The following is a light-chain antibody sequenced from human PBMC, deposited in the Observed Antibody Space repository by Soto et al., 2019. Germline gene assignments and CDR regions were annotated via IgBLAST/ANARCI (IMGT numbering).Light chain of an antibody. J-gene: IGKJ1*01. CDR3: QQYNSYWT. V-gene: IGKV1-5*03. CDR1: QTISSY. CDR2: KAS. Sequence: TQSLGTLSLSPGERATLSCRASQTISSYLAWYQQKPGKAPKLLIYKASSLESGDPSRFSGGGSGTEFTLTISSLQPDDFATYYCQQYNSYWTFGQGTKVEIK.